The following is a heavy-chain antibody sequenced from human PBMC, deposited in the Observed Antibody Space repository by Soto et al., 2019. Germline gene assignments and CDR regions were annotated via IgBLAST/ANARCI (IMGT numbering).Heavy chain of an antibody. Sequence: QVQLQQWGAGLLKPSEPLSLTCAVYGGSFSGYYWSWIRQPPGKGLEWIGEINHSGSTNYNPSLNRRVTISMDTSKNKFSPKLSCVTAADTAVYYCAKGGGSLWSWGQGTLVTVSS. V-gene: IGHV4-34*01. CDR2: INHSGST. D-gene: IGHD3-10*01. CDR1: GGSFSGYY. CDR3: AKGGGSLWS. J-gene: IGHJ5*02.